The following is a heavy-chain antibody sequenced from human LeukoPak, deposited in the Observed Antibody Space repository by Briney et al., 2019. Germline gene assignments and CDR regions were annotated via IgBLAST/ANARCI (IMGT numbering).Heavy chain of an antibody. D-gene: IGHD3-22*01. CDR1: GGTFSSYA. V-gene: IGHV1-69*13. CDR2: IIPIIGTA. Sequence: SVKVSCKASGGTFSSYAISWVRQAPGQGLEWMGGIIPIIGTANYAQKFQGRVTITADESTSTAYMELSSLRSEDTAVYYCARSDSSGYVFDYWGQGTLVTVSS. J-gene: IGHJ4*02. CDR3: ARSDSSGYVFDY.